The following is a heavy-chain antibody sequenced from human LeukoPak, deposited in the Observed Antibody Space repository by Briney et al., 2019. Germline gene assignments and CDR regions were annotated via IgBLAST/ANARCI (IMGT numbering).Heavy chain of an antibody. D-gene: IGHD2-2*01. CDR3: AKGGSSVVPAAIVRFDP. V-gene: IGHV3-23*01. CDR2: ISGSGGST. CDR1: GFTFSHYG. Sequence: GGSLRLSCAASGFTFSHYGMTWVRQAPGKGLEWVSAISGSGGSTYYADSVKGRFTISRDNSKNTLYLQMNSLRAEDTAVYYCAKGGSSVVPAAIVRFDPWGQGTLVTVSS. J-gene: IGHJ5*02.